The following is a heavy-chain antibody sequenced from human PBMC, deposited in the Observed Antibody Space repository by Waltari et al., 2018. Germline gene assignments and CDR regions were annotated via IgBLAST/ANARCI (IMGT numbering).Heavy chain of an antibody. CDR3: ARVWVVGATTGYFDY. D-gene: IGHD1-26*01. CDR1: GYYISRCYY. V-gene: IGHV4-38-2*02. Sequence: QVQLQESGPGLVKPSETLSLTCTVSGYYISRCYYWGWIRQAPGKGLEWIGSIYHSGSTYYNPSLKSRVTISVDTSKNQFSLKLSSVTAADTAVYYCARVWVVGATTGYFDYWGQGTLVTVSS. J-gene: IGHJ4*02. CDR2: IYHSGST.